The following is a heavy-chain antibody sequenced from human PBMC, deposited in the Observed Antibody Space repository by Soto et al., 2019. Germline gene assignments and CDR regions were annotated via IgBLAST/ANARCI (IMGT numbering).Heavy chain of an antibody. D-gene: IGHD2-21*02. CDR1: GGSISSYY. V-gene: IGHV4-59*01. CDR2: IYYSGST. CDR3: ARWTYCGGDCYWLDF. J-gene: IGHJ4*02. Sequence: SETLSLTCTVSGGSISSYYWSWIRQPPGKGLEWIGYIYYSGSTYYNPSLRSRVTISLNTSKNQFSLNLNSVTAADTAIYYCARWTYCGGDCYWLDFWGQGTLVTVSS.